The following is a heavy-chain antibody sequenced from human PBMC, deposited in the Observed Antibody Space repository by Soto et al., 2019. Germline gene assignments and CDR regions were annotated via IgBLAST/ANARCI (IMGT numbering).Heavy chain of an antibody. CDR2: INPNSGGT. CDR1: GYTFTGYY. J-gene: IGHJ5*02. Sequence: ASVKVSCKATGYTFTGYYMHWVRQAPGQGLEWMGWINPNSGGTNCAQKFQGWVTMTRETSISTAYMELSRLRSDDTAVYYCARAPLSGWFDPWGQGTLVTVSS. V-gene: IGHV1-2*04. D-gene: IGHD6-19*01. CDR3: ARAPLSGWFDP.